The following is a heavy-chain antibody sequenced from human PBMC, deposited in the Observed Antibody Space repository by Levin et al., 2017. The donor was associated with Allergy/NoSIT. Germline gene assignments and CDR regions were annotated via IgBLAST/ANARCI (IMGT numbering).Heavy chain of an antibody. V-gene: IGHV1-69*13. D-gene: IGHD3-16*01. J-gene: IGHJ6*02. Sequence: SVKVSCKASGGTFSTYGISWVRQAPGQGLKWMGGIIPILSRTNYAQRFQGRVTITADEATSTAYMALSSLRSEDTAVYYCVRSRVGRDIDSHYYYGMDVWGQGTTVTVSS. CDR2: IIPILSRT. CDR1: GGTFSTYG. CDR3: VRSRVGRDIDSHYYYGMDV.